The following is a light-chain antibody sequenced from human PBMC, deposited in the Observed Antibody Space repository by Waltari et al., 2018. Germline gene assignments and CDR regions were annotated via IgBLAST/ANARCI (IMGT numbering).Light chain of an antibody. V-gene: IGLV2-14*01. CDR3: SSYTDSSTLV. J-gene: IGLJ3*02. CDR2: EFS. Sequence: QSALTQPASVSGSPGQSITISCTATSSDVGGYNYASWYQQHPGKDPKLMIYEFSNRPSGGSNRFSGSTAGNTAALTISGLQAEDEADYYCSSYTDSSTLVFGGGTKLTVL. CDR1: SSDVGGYNY.